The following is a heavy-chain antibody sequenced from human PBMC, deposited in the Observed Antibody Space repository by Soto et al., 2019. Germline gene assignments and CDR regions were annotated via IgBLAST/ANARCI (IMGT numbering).Heavy chain of an antibody. CDR2: INPSGGST. D-gene: IGHD4-17*01. CDR3: ARANEDYGDHTNWFDP. Sequence: QVKLVQSGAEVKKPGASVKVSSKASGYTFTSYYMHWVRQAPGQGLQRMGIINPSGGSTSYEQKFQGRVTMTRDTSTSTVYMELSSLRSEDTAVYYCARANEDYGDHTNWFDPWGQGTLVTVSS. V-gene: IGHV1-46*01. CDR1: GYTFTSYY. J-gene: IGHJ5*02.